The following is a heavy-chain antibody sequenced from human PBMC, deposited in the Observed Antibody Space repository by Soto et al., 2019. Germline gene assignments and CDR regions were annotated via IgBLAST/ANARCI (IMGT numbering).Heavy chain of an antibody. CDR3: ARDQGGYEPFDY. D-gene: IGHD5-12*01. V-gene: IGHV4-59*01. J-gene: IGHJ4*02. Sequence: TSETLSLTCTVSGGSISSYYWSWIRQPPGKGLEWIGYIYYSGSTNYNPSLKSRVTISVDTSKNQFSLKLSSVTAADTAVYYCARDQGGYEPFDYWGQGTLVTVSS. CDR1: GGSISSYY. CDR2: IYYSGST.